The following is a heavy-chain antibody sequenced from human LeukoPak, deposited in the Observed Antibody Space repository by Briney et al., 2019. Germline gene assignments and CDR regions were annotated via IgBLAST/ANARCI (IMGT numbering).Heavy chain of an antibody. J-gene: IGHJ4*02. D-gene: IGHD3-22*01. V-gene: IGHV3-48*04. CDR3: ARDEHQYYSESSGRFDY. Sequence: PGGSLRLSCAASGFTFSSYSMNWVRQAPGKGLEWVSYISSSSSTIYYADSVKGRFTISRDNAKNSLYLHMNSLRAEDTAVYYCARDEHQYYSESSGRFDYWGQGTLVTVSS. CDR2: ISSSSSTI. CDR1: GFTFSSYS.